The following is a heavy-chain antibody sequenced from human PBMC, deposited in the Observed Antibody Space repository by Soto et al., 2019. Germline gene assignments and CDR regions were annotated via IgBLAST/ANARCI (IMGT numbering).Heavy chain of an antibody. CDR2: ISYDGSNK. D-gene: IGHD3-10*01. J-gene: IGHJ6*02. V-gene: IGHV3-30-3*01. CDR1: GFTFSSYA. CDR3: AREAPSTMVRGVTLSYYYYGMDV. Sequence: QVQLVESGGGVVQPGRSLRLSCAASGFTFSSYAMHWVRQAPGKGLEWVAVISYDGSNKYYADSVKGRFTISRDNSKNTLYLQMNRLGAEDTAVYYCAREAPSTMVRGVTLSYYYYGMDVWGQGTTVTVSS.